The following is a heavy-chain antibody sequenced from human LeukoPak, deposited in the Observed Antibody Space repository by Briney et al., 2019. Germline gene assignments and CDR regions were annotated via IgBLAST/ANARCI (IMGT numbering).Heavy chain of an antibody. J-gene: IGHJ3*02. CDR1: GFTFSSYA. CDR3: ARGPKYITIFGVVTGGAFDI. CDR2: ISYDGSNK. Sequence: SGGSLRLSCAASGFTFSSYAMHWVRQAPGKGLELVAVISYDGSNKYYADSVKGRFTISRENSKNTLYLQMNSLRAEDTAVYYCARGPKYITIFGVVTGGAFDIWGQGTMVTVSS. V-gene: IGHV3-30*01. D-gene: IGHD3-3*01.